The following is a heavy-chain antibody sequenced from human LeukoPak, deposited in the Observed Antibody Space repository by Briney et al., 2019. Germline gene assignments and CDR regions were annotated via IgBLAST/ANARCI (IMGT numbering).Heavy chain of an antibody. Sequence: GASVKVSCKASGYTFTGYYMHWVRQAPGQGLEWMGRINPNSGGTNYAQKFQGRVTMTRDTSISTAYVELSRLRSDDTAVYYSARVDSRIGNYWGQGTLVTVSS. CDR3: ARVDSRIGNY. V-gene: IGHV1-2*06. J-gene: IGHJ4*02. CDR2: INPNSGGT. D-gene: IGHD6-13*01. CDR1: GYTFTGYY.